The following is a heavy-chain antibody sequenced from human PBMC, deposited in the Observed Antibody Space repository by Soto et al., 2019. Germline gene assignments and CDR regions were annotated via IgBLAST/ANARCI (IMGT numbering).Heavy chain of an antibody. J-gene: IGHJ6*02. V-gene: IGHV1-69*01. D-gene: IGHD1-26*01. CDR3: ETGTRNKFLLGYYYGMDV. CDR1: GGTFSSYA. CDR2: IIPLFGTA. Sequence: QVQLVQSGAEVKKPGSSVKVSCKASGGTFSSYAISWVRQAPGQGLEWMGGIIPLFGTANYAQKFQGRVTITADESTSTAYMELSSLRSEDTAVYYCETGTRNKFLLGYYYGMDVWGQGTTVTVSS.